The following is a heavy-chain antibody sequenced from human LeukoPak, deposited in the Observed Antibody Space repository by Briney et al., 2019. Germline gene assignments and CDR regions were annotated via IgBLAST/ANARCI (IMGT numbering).Heavy chain of an antibody. V-gene: IGHV4-34*01. CDR1: GGSFSGYY. Sequence: NPSETLSLTCAVYGGSFSGYYWSWIRRPPGKGLEWIGEINHSGSTNYNPSLKSRVTISVDTSKNQFSLKLSSVTAADTAVYYCARADCSSTSCYLYAFDIWGQGTMVTVSS. J-gene: IGHJ3*02. CDR3: ARADCSSTSCYLYAFDI. CDR2: INHSGST. D-gene: IGHD2-2*01.